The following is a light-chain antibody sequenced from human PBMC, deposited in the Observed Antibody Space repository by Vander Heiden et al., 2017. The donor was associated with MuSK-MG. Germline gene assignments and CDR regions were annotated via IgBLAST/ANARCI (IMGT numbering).Light chain of an antibody. CDR3: QQYDNWLIT. V-gene: IGKV3-15*01. CDR1: HSLSRN. J-gene: IGKJ5*01. CDR2: GAS. Sequence: EIVMAQSPATLSASPGETVTLSSRASHSLSRNLAWYQQKPGQPPRLLRYGASTSATGIPARFSGSGSGTEFTLTMRSLQSEDFAVYYCQQYDNWLITFGQGTRLEIK.